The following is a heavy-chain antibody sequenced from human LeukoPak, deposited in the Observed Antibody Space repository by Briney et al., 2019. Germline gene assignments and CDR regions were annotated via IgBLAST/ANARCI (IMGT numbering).Heavy chain of an antibody. CDR3: ARARLLLWFGELSSFDY. CDR2: IYYSGST. CDR1: GGSISSGDYY. J-gene: IGHJ4*02. Sequence: SETLSLTCTVSGGSISSGDYYWRWIRQPPGKGLEWIGYIYYSGSTYYNPSLKSRVTISVDTSKNQFSLKLSSVTAADTAVYYCARARLLLWFGELSSFDYWGQGTLVTVSS. V-gene: IGHV4-30-4*01. D-gene: IGHD3-10*01.